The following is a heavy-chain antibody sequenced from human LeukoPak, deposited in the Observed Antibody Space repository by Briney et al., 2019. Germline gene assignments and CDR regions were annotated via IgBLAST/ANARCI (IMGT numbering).Heavy chain of an antibody. CDR1: GGTISSGDYY. CDR3: ARVISWELLRDSFDP. Sequence: SETLSLTCTVSGGTISSGDYYWSWIRQPPGKGLEWIGYIYYSGSTYYNPSLKSRVTISVDTSKNQFSLKLSSVTAADTAVYYCARVISWELLRDSFDPWGQGTLVTVSS. CDR2: IYYSGST. V-gene: IGHV4-30-4*08. J-gene: IGHJ5*02. D-gene: IGHD1-26*01.